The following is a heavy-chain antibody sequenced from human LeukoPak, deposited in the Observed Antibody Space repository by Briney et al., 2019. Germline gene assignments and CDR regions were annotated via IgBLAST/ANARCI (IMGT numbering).Heavy chain of an antibody. J-gene: IGHJ4*02. D-gene: IGHD3-22*01. V-gene: IGHV3-49*03. Sequence: GGSLRLSCTASGFTFGDYAMSWFRQAPGKGLEWVGFIRSKAYGGTTEYAASVKGRFTISRDDSKSIAYLQMNSLKTEDTAVYYCTRIYDSSGYSTIDYWGQGTLVTVSS. CDR1: GFTFGDYA. CDR2: IRSKAYGGTT. CDR3: TRIYDSSGYSTIDY.